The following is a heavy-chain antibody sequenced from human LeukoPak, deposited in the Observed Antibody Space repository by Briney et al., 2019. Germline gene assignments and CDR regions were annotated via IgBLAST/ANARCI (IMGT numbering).Heavy chain of an antibody. Sequence: PGGSLRLSCAASGFTFDDYAMQWVRQAPGKGLEWVSGISWNSGSIGYADSVKGRFTISRDNAKNSLYLEMNSLRPEDTALYYCAKDGSSSGWSGGFDYWGQGSLVTVSS. CDR1: GFTFDDYA. CDR3: AKDGSSSGWSGGFDY. J-gene: IGHJ4*02. D-gene: IGHD6-19*01. CDR2: ISWNSGSI. V-gene: IGHV3-9*01.